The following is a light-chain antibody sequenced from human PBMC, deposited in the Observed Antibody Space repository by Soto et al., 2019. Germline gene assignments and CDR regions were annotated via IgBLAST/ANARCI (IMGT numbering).Light chain of an antibody. CDR2: AAS. V-gene: IGKV1-39*01. CDR3: QQSYSSTWT. CDR1: QSINNN. J-gene: IGKJ1*01. Sequence: DIQMTQSPSSLSASVGDRVTITCRASQSINNNLNWYQQKPGKAPKLLIDAASRMQSGVPSRFSGSASGTDFILTISSLQPEDFATYYCQQSYSSTWTFGQGTKVDIK.